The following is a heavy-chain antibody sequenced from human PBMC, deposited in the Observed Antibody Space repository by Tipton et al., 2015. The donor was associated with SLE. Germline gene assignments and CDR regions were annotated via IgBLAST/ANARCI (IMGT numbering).Heavy chain of an antibody. CDR1: GFTFSTYW. Sequence: GSLRLSCAASGFTFSTYWMHWVRQAPGKGLVWVSRIHTDGSSTNYADSVKGRFTISRDNAKNTLYLQMNSLRAEDTALYYCAKAQVATGLGYWGQGTLVTVSS. CDR2: IHTDGSST. CDR3: AKAQVATGLGY. V-gene: IGHV3-74*01. J-gene: IGHJ4*02. D-gene: IGHD5-12*01.